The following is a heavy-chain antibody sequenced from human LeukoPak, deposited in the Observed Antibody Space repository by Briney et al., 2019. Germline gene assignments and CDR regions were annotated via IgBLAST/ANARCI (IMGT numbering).Heavy chain of an antibody. V-gene: IGHV1-8*01. CDR1: GDTFTSYD. Sequence: ASVKVSCKASGDTFTSYDVNWVRQATGQGLEWMGWMNPNSGNTGYAQKFQGRVTMTRNTSINTAYTEVSSLRSEDTAVYYCVRTAGIFWSGAYYFDSWGQGTLVTVSS. D-gene: IGHD3-3*01. J-gene: IGHJ4*02. CDR3: VRTAGIFWSGAYYFDS. CDR2: MNPNSGNT.